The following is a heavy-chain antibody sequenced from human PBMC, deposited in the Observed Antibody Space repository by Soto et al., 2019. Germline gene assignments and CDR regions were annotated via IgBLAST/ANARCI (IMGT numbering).Heavy chain of an antibody. J-gene: IGHJ5*02. D-gene: IGHD6-13*01. CDR2: ISSSSSNK. V-gene: IGHV3-48*02. CDR1: GFTFSSYG. Sequence: PGGSLRLSCAASGFTFSSYGMHWVRQAPGKGLEWVADISSSSSNKYYADSVKGRFTISRDNAKNSLYLQMNSLRDEDTAVYYCASVSSSWFNWFDPWGQGTLVTVSS. CDR3: ASVSSSWFNWFDP.